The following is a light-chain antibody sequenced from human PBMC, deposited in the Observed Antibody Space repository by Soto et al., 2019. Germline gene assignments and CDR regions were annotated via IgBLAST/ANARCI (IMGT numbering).Light chain of an antibody. CDR3: QQDNNWPAT. CDR1: QSVSSY. Sequence: EIVMTQSPATLSVSPGERATLSCRASQSVSSYLAWYQQKPGQAPRLLIYGASTRATGIPARFSGSGSGPEFTLTISSLQSEDFAVYYCQQDNNWPATFGQGTKVEIK. V-gene: IGKV3-15*01. CDR2: GAS. J-gene: IGKJ1*01.